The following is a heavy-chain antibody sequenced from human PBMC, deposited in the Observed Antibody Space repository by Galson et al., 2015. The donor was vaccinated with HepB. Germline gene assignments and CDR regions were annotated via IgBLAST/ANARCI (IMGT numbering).Heavy chain of an antibody. V-gene: IGHV3-53*01. CDR2: ISSGAST. CDR3: ARGAPSPMLFDY. Sequence: SLRLYCAAYGFTLSSTYMAWVRQTPGKGLEWVSLISSGASTYYADPVKGRFTISRDTSKNALYLQMNSLRVEDTAVYYRARGAPSPMLFDYWGQGTLVTVSS. CDR1: GFTLSSTY. J-gene: IGHJ4*02. D-gene: IGHD3-10*02.